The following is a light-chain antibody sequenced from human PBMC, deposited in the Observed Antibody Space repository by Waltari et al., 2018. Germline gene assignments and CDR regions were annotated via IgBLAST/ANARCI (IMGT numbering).Light chain of an antibody. Sequence: QMTQSPLSLSASVGDTVTITCRASHSISNYLSWYQKKPGRAPQLLIYTASNLQGGVPSRCSGSGSGTEFTLTISSLQSEDFATYYCQQTYSTSFTFGPGTKLEI. CDR2: TAS. J-gene: IGKJ2*01. CDR3: QQTYSTSFT. V-gene: IGKV1-39*01. CDR1: HSISNY.